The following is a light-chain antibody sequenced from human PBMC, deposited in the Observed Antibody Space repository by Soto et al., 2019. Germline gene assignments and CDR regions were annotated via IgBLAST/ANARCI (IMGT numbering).Light chain of an antibody. V-gene: IGKV3-15*01. Sequence: EIVMTQSPATQSVSPGERATLSGRGSQSVNRNLAWYQQKPGQTPRLLIYDASSRATGIPARFSGSGSGTDFTLTISSLQSEDFAVYYCQQYNNWPLTFGGGTNVEIK. CDR1: QSVNRN. CDR3: QQYNNWPLT. CDR2: DAS. J-gene: IGKJ4*01.